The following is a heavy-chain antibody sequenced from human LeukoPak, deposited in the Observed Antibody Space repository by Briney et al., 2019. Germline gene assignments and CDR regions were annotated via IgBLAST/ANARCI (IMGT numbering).Heavy chain of an antibody. V-gene: IGHV3-30*02. Sequence: GGSLRLSCAASGFTFSSYGMHWVRQAAGKGLEWVAVIWYDGSNKYYADSVKGRFTISRDNSKNTLYLQMNSLRAEDTAVYYCAKVDTIYFDYWGQGTLVTVSS. D-gene: IGHD3-3*01. CDR2: IWYDGSNK. CDR1: GFTFSSYG. CDR3: AKVDTIYFDY. J-gene: IGHJ4*02.